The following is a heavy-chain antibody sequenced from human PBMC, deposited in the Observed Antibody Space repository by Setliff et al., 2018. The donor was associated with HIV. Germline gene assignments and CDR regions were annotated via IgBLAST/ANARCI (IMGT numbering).Heavy chain of an antibody. CDR1: GFTVSSYY. Sequence: PGGSLRLSCAASGFTVSSYYMSWVRQAPGKGLEWVSTIYSDGNTYHADSVKGRFTLSRDNSENALFLQMNSLRPEDTAVYYCARLRPYNSALNYGGQGTLVTVSS. CDR3: ARLRPYNSALNY. V-gene: IGHV3-66*02. D-gene: IGHD3-10*01. CDR2: IYSDGNT. J-gene: IGHJ4*02.